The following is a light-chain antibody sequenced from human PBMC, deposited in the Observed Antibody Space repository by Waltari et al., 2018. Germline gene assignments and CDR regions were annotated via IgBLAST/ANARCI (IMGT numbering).Light chain of an antibody. V-gene: IGLV1-40*01. CDR1: SSNIGAGYD. CDR3: QSYDSSLSTSV. Sequence: QSGLTQPPSVSGAPGQRVTISCPGSSSNIGAGYDVHWYQLLPGSAPKPLIYGNTKRPSGVHDRFSGSKYGTSASLAITGLQAEDEADYYCQSYDSSLSTSVFGGGTKLTVL. CDR2: GNT. J-gene: IGLJ2*01.